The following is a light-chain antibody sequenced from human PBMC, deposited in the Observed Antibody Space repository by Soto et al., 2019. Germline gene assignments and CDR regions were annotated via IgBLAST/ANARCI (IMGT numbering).Light chain of an antibody. V-gene: IGKV3-20*01. Sequence: EIVLTLLPGTLSFSPVEIATLSFCSSQSIISRYLSWYQHKPGQAPSLLIYGVSNRATCIPERFIGGASGTEFTLTSSSLQPDDFATYHCQHYTSDSIANFGQGTRLEIK. CDR1: QSIISRY. CDR3: QHYTSDSIAN. J-gene: IGKJ5*01. CDR2: GVS.